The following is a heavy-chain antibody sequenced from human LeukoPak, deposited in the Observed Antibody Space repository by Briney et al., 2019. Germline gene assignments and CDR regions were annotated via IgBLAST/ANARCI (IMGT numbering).Heavy chain of an antibody. CDR1: GGSVSSGNYY. CDR3: ARVVRDTYGMDV. D-gene: IGHD2-2*01. CDR2: IYHSGST. J-gene: IGHJ6*02. Sequence: PSETLSLTCTVSGGSVSSGNYYWSWIRQPPGKGLEWIGFIYHSGSTNYNPSLKSRVTISPDTSKNQFSLKLSPVTAADTAVYYCARVVRDTYGMDVWGQGTTVTVSS. V-gene: IGHV4-61*01.